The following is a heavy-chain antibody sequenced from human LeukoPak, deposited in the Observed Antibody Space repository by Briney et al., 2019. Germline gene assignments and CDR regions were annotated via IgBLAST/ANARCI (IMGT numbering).Heavy chain of an antibody. Sequence: ASVKVSCKASGYTFTSYAMNWVRQAPGQGLEWMGWINTNTGNPTYAQGFTGRFVFSLDTSVSTAYLQISSLKAEDTAVYHCAREGGIAAAGTGYYFDYWGQGTLVTVSS. J-gene: IGHJ4*02. D-gene: IGHD6-13*01. CDR3: AREGGIAAAGTGYYFDY. CDR2: INTNTGNP. V-gene: IGHV7-4-1*02. CDR1: GYTFTSYA.